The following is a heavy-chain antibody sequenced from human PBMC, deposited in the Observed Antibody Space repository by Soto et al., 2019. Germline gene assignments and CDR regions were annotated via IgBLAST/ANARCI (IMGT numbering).Heavy chain of an antibody. CDR1: GFTFSSYG. CDR2: IWYDGSNK. J-gene: IGHJ4*02. Sequence: QVQLVESGGGVVQPGRSLRLSCEASGFTFSSYGMHWVRQAPGKGLEWVAVIWYDGSNKYYADSVKGRFTISRDNSKNTLYLQMNSLRAEDTAVYYCARDLGDTEMGYFDYWGQGTLVTVSS. D-gene: IGHD3-16*01. CDR3: ARDLGDTEMGYFDY. V-gene: IGHV3-33*01.